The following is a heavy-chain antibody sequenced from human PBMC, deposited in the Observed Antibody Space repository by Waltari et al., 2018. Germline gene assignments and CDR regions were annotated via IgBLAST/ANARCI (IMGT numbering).Heavy chain of an antibody. CDR3: AGVSYGSGRYNYYYYYLDV. V-gene: IGHV4-4*07. J-gene: IGHJ6*03. CDR1: GGSISSYY. Sequence: QVQLQESGPGLVKPSETLSLTCTVSGGSISSYYWSWLRQPAGKGLDWIGRIDTRGSPTYTPSLKSRVTMSVDTSKHQFSLKLSSVTAVDTAVYYCAGVSYGSGRYNYYYYYLDVWGKGTTVTVSS. CDR2: IDTRGSP. D-gene: IGHD3-10*01.